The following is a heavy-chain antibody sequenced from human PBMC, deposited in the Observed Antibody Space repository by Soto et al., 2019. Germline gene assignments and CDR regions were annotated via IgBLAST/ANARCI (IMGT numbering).Heavy chain of an antibody. D-gene: IGHD3-3*01. CDR1: GGSISSSSYY. V-gene: IGHV4-39*01. J-gene: IGHJ5*02. CDR2: IYYSGST. CDR3: ARHVLYYEFWSAYSRGVWFDP. Sequence: PSETLSLTCTVSGGSISSSSYYWGWIRQPPGKGLEWIGSIYYSGSTYYNPSLKSRVTISVDTSKNQFSLKLSSVTAADTAVYYCARHVLYYEFWSAYSRGVWFDPWGQGTLVT.